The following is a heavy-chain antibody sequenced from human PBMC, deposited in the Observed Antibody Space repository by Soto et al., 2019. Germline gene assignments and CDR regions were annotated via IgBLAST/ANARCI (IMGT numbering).Heavy chain of an antibody. J-gene: IGHJ3*02. D-gene: IGHD6-6*01. V-gene: IGHV3-23*01. CDR2: ISDSGGLT. CDR3: ARRAIGSSSAFDI. CDR1: GFAFSSHP. Sequence: VQLLESGGGLAQPGGSLRLSCAASGFAFSSHPMSWVRQAPEKGLAWVSGISDSGGLTYNADSVKGRFTISRDNSKNTLYLQMNSLRAEDTAVYYCARRAIGSSSAFDIWGQGTMVTVSS.